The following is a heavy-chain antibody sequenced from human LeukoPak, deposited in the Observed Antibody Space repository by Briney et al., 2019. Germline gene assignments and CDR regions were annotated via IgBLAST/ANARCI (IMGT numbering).Heavy chain of an antibody. Sequence: GGSLRLSCAASGFTFSSYSMNWVRQAPGKGLEWVSSISSSSSYIYYADSVKGRFTISRDNAKNSLYLQMNSLRAEDTAVYYCARESSSSSWSGYWGQGTLVTVSS. V-gene: IGHV3-21*01. CDR2: ISSSSSYI. J-gene: IGHJ4*02. CDR3: ARESSSSSWSGY. CDR1: GFTFSSYS. D-gene: IGHD6-13*01.